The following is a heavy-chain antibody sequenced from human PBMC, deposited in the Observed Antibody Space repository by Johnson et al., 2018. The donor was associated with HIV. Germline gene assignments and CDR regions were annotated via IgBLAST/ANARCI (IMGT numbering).Heavy chain of an antibody. D-gene: IGHD5-18*01. CDR1: GFTFSDYY. V-gene: IGHV3-11*04. CDR3: ARGVTGDSSGT. J-gene: IGHJ3*01. CDR2: ISSSGNNI. Sequence: QVQLVESGGGLVQPGGSLRLSCAASGFTFSDYYISWMRQAPGQGLEWVSFISSSGNNIYKADSVKGRFTISRDNSKNTLYLQMNSLRVEDTSVYYCARGVTGDSSGTWGQGTMVTVSS.